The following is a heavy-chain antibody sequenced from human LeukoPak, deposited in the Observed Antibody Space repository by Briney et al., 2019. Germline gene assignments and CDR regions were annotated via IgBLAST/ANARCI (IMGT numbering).Heavy chain of an antibody. D-gene: IGHD6-13*01. CDR1: GFTFSNHA. V-gene: IGHV3-23*01. Sequence: PGGSLRLSCAASGFTFSNHAMSWVRQAPGKGLEWVAVISDSGGSTYYADSVKGRFTISRDNSKDTLYLQMNSLRAEDTAVYYCASPYIAAAGTGDDYWGQGTLVTVSS. CDR3: ASPYIAAAGTGDDY. J-gene: IGHJ4*02. CDR2: ISDSGGST.